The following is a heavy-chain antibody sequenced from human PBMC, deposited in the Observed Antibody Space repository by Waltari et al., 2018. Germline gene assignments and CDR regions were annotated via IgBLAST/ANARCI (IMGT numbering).Heavy chain of an antibody. CDR1: GGSFRGYY. CDR3: ARGPYDYIWGSYRLFAFDI. D-gene: IGHD3-16*02. CDR2: INHSGST. V-gene: IGHV4-34*01. Sequence: QVQLQQWGAGLLKPSETLSLTCAVYGGSFRGYYWSWIRQPPGKGLEWIGEINHSGSTNYNPSLKSRVTISVDTSKNQFSLKLSSVTAADTAVYYCARGPYDYIWGSYRLFAFDIWGQGTMVTVSS. J-gene: IGHJ3*02.